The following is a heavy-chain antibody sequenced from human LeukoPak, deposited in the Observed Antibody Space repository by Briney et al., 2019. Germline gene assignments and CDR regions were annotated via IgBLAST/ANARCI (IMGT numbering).Heavy chain of an antibody. D-gene: IGHD2-2*01. V-gene: IGHV3-48*03. Sequence: GGSLRLSCAASGFTFSSYDMNWVRQAPGKGPQWVSDISSSGTTIYYADSVKGRFTISRDNAKNSLYLQMNSLRAEDTAVYYCARKYCSTTSCLFDNWGQGTLVTVSS. J-gene: IGHJ5*02. CDR2: ISSSGTTI. CDR1: GFTFSSYD. CDR3: ARKYCSTTSCLFDN.